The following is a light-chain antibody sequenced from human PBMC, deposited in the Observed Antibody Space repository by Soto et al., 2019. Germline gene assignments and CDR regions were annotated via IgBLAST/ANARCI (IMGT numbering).Light chain of an antibody. V-gene: IGKV1-12*01. CDR3: QQVKGFPLT. Sequence: DIRMTQSPSSVSAFVGDRVAITCRASHDIARWLAWYQQQPGKAPRLLIYAASSLQSGVPTRFSGSGSGTDFTLTITNLQPEDSAVYYCQQVKGFPLTFGGGTKVEIK. CDR1: HDIARW. J-gene: IGKJ4*01. CDR2: AAS.